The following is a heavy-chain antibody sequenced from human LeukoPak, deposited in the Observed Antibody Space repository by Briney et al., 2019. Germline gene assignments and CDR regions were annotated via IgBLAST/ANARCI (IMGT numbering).Heavy chain of an antibody. CDR3: AKDVSADYYDSSGYYSEYFQH. Sequence: PGGSLRLSCAASGFTFSSYGMHWVRQAPGKGLEWVAFIRYDGSNKYYAGSVKGRFTISRDNSKNTLYLQMNSLRAEDTAVYYCAKDVSADYYDSSGYYSEYFQHWGQGTLVTVSS. D-gene: IGHD3-22*01. V-gene: IGHV3-30*02. CDR2: IRYDGSNK. CDR1: GFTFSSYG. J-gene: IGHJ1*01.